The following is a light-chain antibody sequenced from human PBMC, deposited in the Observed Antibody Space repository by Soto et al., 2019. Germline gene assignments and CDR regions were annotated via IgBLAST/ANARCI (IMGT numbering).Light chain of an antibody. V-gene: IGLV2-14*01. Sequence: QSALTQPASVSGSPGQSITISCTGTSTDVGGYNYVSWYQQHPGKAPKLMIFEVSNRPSGVSNRFSGSKSGNTASLTIYGLQAADEADYYCSSHTDRSTLVRFGGGPKLTVL. CDR2: EVS. CDR3: SSHTDRSTLVR. CDR1: STDVGGYNY. J-gene: IGLJ2*01.